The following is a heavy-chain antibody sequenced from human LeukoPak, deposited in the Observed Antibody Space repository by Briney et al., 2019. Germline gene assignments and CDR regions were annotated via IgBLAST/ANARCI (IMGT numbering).Heavy chain of an antibody. D-gene: IGHD6-19*01. CDR3: TRGHGWTDY. CDR1: GGSISSYY. V-gene: IGHV4-4*07. CDR2: IYTSGST. J-gene: IGHJ4*02. Sequence: PSETLSLTCTVSGGSISSYYWSWIRQPAGKGLEWIGRIYTSGSTNYNPSLKSRVTMSINMSKNQFSLELISVTAADTAVYYCTRGHGWTDYWGQGTLVTVSS.